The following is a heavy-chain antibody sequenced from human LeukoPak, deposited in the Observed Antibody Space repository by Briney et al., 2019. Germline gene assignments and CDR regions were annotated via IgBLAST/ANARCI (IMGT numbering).Heavy chain of an antibody. D-gene: IGHD3-9*01. CDR1: GFTLNRYW. CDR3: AKDYDILTGYCFDY. CDR2: ISGSGGST. Sequence: GGSLRLSCAASGFTLNRYWMSWVRQAPGKGLEWVSAISGSGGSTYYADSVKGRFTISRDNSKNTLYLQMNSLRAEDTAVYYCAKDYDILTGYCFDYWGQGTLVTVSS. J-gene: IGHJ4*02. V-gene: IGHV3-23*01.